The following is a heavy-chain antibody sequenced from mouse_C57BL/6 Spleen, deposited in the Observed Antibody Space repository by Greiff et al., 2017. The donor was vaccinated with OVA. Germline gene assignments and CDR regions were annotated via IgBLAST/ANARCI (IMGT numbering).Heavy chain of an antibody. CDR1: GYTFTDYE. D-gene: IGHD1-1*01. J-gene: IGHJ3*01. CDR2: IDPVTGGT. Sequence: QVQLQQSGAELVRPGASVTLSCKASGYTFTDYEMHWVKQTPVHGLEWIGAIDPVTGGTAYNQKFKGKAILTAAKSSRTAYIELRSLTSEDSAVSYCTREGYYGSSPWFAYWGQGTLVTVSA. V-gene: IGHV1-15*01. CDR3: TREGYYGSSPWFAY.